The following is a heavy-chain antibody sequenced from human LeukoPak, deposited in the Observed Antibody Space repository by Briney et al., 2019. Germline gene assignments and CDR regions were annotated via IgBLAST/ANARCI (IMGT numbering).Heavy chain of an antibody. V-gene: IGHV4-4*07. J-gene: IGHJ6*03. CDR2: IYTSGST. Sequence: SETLSLTCTVSGGFISEYYWNWIRQPAGKGLEWIGRIYTSGSTNYSPSLKSRVTMSVDTSKRQFSLKLSSVTAADTAVYYCARESTIIGNSPSYYMDVWGEGTTVTVSS. CDR3: ARESTIIGNSPSYYMDV. D-gene: IGHD4-23*01. CDR1: GGFISEYY.